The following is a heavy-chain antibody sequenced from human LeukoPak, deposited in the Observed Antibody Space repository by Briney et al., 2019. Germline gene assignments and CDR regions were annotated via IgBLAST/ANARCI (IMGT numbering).Heavy chain of an antibody. V-gene: IGHV3-21*01. CDR2: ISGSNSYI. CDR3: AREYSSGWYGNDAFDI. J-gene: IGHJ3*02. CDR1: GFTFSSYT. D-gene: IGHD6-19*01. Sequence: PGGSLRLSCAASGFTFSSYTMHWIRQAPGKGLEWVSSISGSNSYIFYADSVKGRFTVSRDNAKDSLYLQMNSLRAEDTAVYYCAREYSSGWYGNDAFDIWGQGTMVTVSS.